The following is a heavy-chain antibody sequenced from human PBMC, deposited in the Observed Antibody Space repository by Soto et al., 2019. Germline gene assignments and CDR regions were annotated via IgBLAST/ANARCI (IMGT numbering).Heavy chain of an antibody. Sequence: SVKGSCKASGGTFSSYAISWVRQAPGQGLEWMGGIIPIFGTANYAQKFQGRVTITADESTSTAYMELSSLRSEDKAVYYCASPEGSSRPLQGGNYFDYWCQGTLVTLS. J-gene: IGHJ4*02. V-gene: IGHV1-69*13. CDR3: ASPEGSSRPLQGGNYFDY. CDR1: GGTFSSYA. CDR2: IIPIFGTA. D-gene: IGHD6-6*01.